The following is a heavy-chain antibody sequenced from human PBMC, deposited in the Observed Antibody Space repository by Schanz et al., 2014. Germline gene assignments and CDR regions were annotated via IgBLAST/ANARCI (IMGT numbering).Heavy chain of an antibody. Sequence: QVQLVQSGAEVKKPGSSVKVSCKASGYTFTSYDINWVRQATGQGLEWMGWMNSKTGNTVYAQRFQGRVTMTRTTSISTAFLELSSLRSGDTAVYYCTEGRTFARWGQGTLVTVSS. CDR1: GYTFTSYD. CDR3: TEGRTFAR. J-gene: IGHJ4*02. V-gene: IGHV1-8*01. D-gene: IGHD3-16*01. CDR2: MNSKTGNT.